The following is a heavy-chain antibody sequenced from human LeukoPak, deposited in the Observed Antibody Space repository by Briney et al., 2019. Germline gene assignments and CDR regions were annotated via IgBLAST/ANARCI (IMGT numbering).Heavy chain of an antibody. CDR1: GYSFTSYW. J-gene: IGHJ6*03. Sequence: GESLKISCKGSGYSFTSYWIGWVRQMPGKGLEWMGIIYPGDPDTRYSPSFQGQVTISADKSISTAYLQWSSLKASDTAMYYCARVFSYYYYYMDVWGKGTTVTVSS. CDR2: IYPGDPDT. V-gene: IGHV5-51*01. CDR3: ARVFSYYYYYMDV.